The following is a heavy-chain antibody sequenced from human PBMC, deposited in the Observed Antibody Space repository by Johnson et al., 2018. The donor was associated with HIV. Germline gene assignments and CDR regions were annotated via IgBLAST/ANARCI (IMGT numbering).Heavy chain of an antibody. D-gene: IGHD6-19*01. V-gene: IGHV3-30*18. J-gene: IGHJ3*02. CDR1: GCTFSSYD. CDR3: AKDLEEGQQWLIGAFDI. Sequence: QVQLVEYGGGLVQPGGSLRLSCAASGCTFSSYDMHWVRQAPGKGLEWETIISYDGSNKYYADSVKGRFTISRDNSKNTLYLQMNSLRAEDTAVYYCAKDLEEGQQWLIGAFDIWGQGTMVTVSS. CDR2: ISYDGSNK.